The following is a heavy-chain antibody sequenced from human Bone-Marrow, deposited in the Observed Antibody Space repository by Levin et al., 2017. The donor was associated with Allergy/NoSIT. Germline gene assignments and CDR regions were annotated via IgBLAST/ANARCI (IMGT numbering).Heavy chain of an antibody. V-gene: IGHV3-30*18. J-gene: IGHJ4*02. Sequence: LSLTCAASGFTFSTYGMNWVRQAPGKGLEWVAVISNDGNKKNYADSVKGRFTISRDNSKSTLDLQMNSLRAEDTAVYYCAKGWTTLTAWGQGTLVTVSS. CDR3: AKGWTTLTA. CDR2: ISNDGNKK. CDR1: GFTFSTYG. D-gene: IGHD4-11*01.